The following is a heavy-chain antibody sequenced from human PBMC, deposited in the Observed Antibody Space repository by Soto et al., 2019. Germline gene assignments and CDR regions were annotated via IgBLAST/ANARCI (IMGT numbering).Heavy chain of an antibody. D-gene: IGHD1-26*01. J-gene: IGHJ6*02. CDR1: GFTFSDYY. Sequence: QVQLGESGGGLVKPGGSLRLSCAASGFTFSDYYMNWICQAPGKGLEWLSYSDGSSAYTNYADSVKGRVTISRENPKNSLFLQLTSLRDENPTVYYCARAVGNYYGMDVWGPGTTVSVSS. CDR3: ARAVGNYYGMDV. V-gene: IGHV3-11*06. CDR2: SDGSSAYT.